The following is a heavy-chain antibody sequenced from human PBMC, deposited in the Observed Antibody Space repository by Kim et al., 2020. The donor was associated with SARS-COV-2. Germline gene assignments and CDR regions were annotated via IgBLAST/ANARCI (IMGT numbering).Heavy chain of an antibody. J-gene: IGHJ4*02. CDR3: ARGAYGDVSFDY. V-gene: IGHV1-18*01. D-gene: IGHD4-17*01. Sequence: TKYAQKVQVKVTMTSDTSTSTDYMELWSLRSDDTAMYYCARGAYGDVSFDYWGQGTLVTVSS. CDR2: T.